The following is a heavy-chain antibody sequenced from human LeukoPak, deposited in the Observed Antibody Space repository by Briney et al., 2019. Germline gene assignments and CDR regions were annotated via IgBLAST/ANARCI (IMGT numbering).Heavy chain of an antibody. CDR3: AREASTVVRCSDY. CDR2: ISSNGGST. D-gene: IGHD6-6*01. Sequence: GGSLRPSCAASGFTFSSYAMHWVRQAPGKGLEYVSAISSNGGSTSYANSVKGRFTISRDNSKNTLYLQMGSLRAEDMAVYYCAREASTVVRCSDYWGQGTLVTVSS. J-gene: IGHJ4*02. V-gene: IGHV3-64*01. CDR1: GFTFSSYA.